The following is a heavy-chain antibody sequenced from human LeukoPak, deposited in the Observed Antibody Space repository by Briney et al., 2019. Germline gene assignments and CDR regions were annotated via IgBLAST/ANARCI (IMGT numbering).Heavy chain of an antibody. CDR3: SRERTGDYFDY. CDR2: ISYDGGHK. CDR1: GFTFGSFG. Sequence: PGGSLRLSCAASGFTFGSFGLHWVRQAPGKGLEWVALISYDGGHKDFADSVKGRFTISRDNSQNTLYLQMNSLRAEDTAVYYCSRERTGDYFDYWGQGTLVTVSS. V-gene: IGHV3-30*16. J-gene: IGHJ4*02.